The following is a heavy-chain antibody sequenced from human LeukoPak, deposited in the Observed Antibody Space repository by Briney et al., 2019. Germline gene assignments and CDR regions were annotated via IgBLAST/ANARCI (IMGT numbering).Heavy chain of an antibody. CDR1: GGSFSGYY. Sequence: SETLSLTCAVYGGSFSGYYWSWIRQPPGKGLEWIGEINHSGSTNYNPSLKSRATISVDTSKNQFSLKLSSVTAADTAVYYCARGIVRYYYGSGRAGMDVWGKGTTVTVSS. CDR3: ARGIVRYYYGSGRAGMDV. V-gene: IGHV4-34*01. D-gene: IGHD3-10*01. J-gene: IGHJ6*04. CDR2: INHSGST.